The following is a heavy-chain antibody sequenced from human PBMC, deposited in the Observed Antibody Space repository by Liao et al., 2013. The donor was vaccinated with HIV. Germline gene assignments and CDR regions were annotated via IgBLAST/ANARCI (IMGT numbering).Heavy chain of an antibody. D-gene: IGHD4-11*01. CDR3: ARGRVQLLYPYFDN. J-gene: IGHJ4*02. CDR2: IDYTGIT. CDR1: GSAISRYY. Sequence: QVQLQESGPGRVKPSETLSLTCSISGSAISRYYWTWMRQPPGQGLEWIGNIDYTGITKYNPSLTSRVTISVDTSNNQFSLKLNTVTAADTAVYFCARGRVQLLYPYFDNWGPGILVAVSS. V-gene: IGHV4-59*12.